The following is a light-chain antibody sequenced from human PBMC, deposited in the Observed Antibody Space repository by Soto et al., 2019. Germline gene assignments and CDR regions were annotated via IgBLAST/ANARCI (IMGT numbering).Light chain of an antibody. J-gene: IGLJ1*01. CDR1: SSDVGGYDY. CDR3: CSYTRSSLYV. V-gene: IGLV2-14*01. CDR2: DVS. Sequence: QSVLTQPASVSGSPGQSITISCTGTSSDVGGYDYVSWYQQHPGKVTKLMIYDVSNRPSGVSTRFSGSKSGSTASLTISGLQAEDDADYYCCSYTRSSLYVFGSGTKVTVL.